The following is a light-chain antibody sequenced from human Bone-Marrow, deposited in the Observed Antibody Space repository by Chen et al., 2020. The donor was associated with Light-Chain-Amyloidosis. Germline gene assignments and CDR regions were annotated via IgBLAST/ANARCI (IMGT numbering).Light chain of an antibody. Sequence: SVLTQPPSVSGAPGQRVTIPCTRSSSNIGAGYDVHWYQQLPGTAPKLLIYGNSNRPSGVPDRFSGSKSGTSASLAINGLQAEDEADYYCQSYDSSLSVSFGGGTKLTVL. CDR1: SSNIGAGYD. CDR3: QSYDSSLSVS. V-gene: IGLV1-40*01. J-gene: IGLJ2*01. CDR2: GNS.